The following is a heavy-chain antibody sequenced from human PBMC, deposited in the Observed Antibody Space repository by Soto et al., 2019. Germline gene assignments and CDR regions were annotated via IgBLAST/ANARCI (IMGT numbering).Heavy chain of an antibody. J-gene: IGHJ5*02. CDR2: IIPILGIA. CDR1: GGTFSSYT. V-gene: IGHV1-69*02. D-gene: IGHD2-15*01. Sequence: GASVKVSRKASGGTFSSYTISWVRQAPGQGLEWMGRIIPILGIANYAQKFQGRVTITADKSTSTAYMELSSLRSEDTAVYYCARAGYCSGGSCYSFSYNWFDPWGQGTLVTVSS. CDR3: ARAGYCSGGSCYSFSYNWFDP.